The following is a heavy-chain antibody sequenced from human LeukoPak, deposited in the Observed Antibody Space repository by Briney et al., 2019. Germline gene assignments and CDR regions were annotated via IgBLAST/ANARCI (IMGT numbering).Heavy chain of an antibody. V-gene: IGHV1-69*06. Sequence: GASVKVSCKASGGTFSNYAISWARQAPGQGLEWMGGIPMSGTANYAQKFQGRVTITADKSTSTAYMELSSPRSEDTAVYYCASGTTDIVVVPATLRNYYFDYWGQGTLVTVSS. J-gene: IGHJ4*02. CDR2: IPMSGTA. CDR3: ASGTTDIVVVPATLRNYYFDY. D-gene: IGHD2-2*01. CDR1: GGTFSNYA.